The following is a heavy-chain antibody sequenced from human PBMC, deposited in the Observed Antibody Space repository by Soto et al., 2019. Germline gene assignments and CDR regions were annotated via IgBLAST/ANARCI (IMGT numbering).Heavy chain of an antibody. CDR1: GFTFSSYA. CDR3: AKDRHVQDIASPSTRGYYYFDY. D-gene: IGHD2-15*01. CDR2: ISGSGGST. Sequence: GGSLRLSCAASGFTFSSYAMSWVRQAPGKGLEWVSAISGSGGSTYYADSVKGRFTISRDNSKNTLYLQMNSLRAEDTAVYYCAKDRHVQDIASPSTRGYYYFDYWGQGTLVTVSS. J-gene: IGHJ4*02. V-gene: IGHV3-23*01.